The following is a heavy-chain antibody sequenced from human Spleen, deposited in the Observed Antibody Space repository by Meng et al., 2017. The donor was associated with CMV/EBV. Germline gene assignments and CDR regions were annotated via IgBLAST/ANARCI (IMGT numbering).Heavy chain of an antibody. Sequence: ASVKVSCKASGYTFSSYDINWVRQATGQGLEWMGWMNPNSGNTGYAQKFQGRVTITTDESTSTAYMELSSLRSEDTAVYYCARSGFLRLDAFDIWGQGTMVTVSS. V-gene: IGHV1-8*01. CDR2: MNPNSGNT. D-gene: IGHD3-10*01. J-gene: IGHJ3*02. CDR1: GYTFSSYD. CDR3: ARSGFLRLDAFDI.